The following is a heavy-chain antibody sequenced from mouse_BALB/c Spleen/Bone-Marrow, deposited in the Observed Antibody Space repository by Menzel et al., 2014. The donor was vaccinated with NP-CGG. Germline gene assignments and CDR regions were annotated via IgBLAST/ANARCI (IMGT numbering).Heavy chain of an antibody. V-gene: IGHV5-6*01. CDR2: ISSGGSYT. J-gene: IGHJ2*01. CDR1: GFTFXSYG. CDR3: ARDGLDY. Sequence: EVKLVESGGDLVKPGGSLKLSCAASGFTFXSYGMSWVRQTPDKRLEWVATISSGGSYTYYPDSVKGRFTISRDNAKNTLHLQMSSLKSEDTAMYYCARDGLDYWGQGTTLTVSS. D-gene: IGHD3-1*01.